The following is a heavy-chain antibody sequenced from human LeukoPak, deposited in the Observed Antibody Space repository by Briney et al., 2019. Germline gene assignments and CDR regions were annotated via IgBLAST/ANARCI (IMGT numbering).Heavy chain of an antibody. J-gene: IGHJ4*02. V-gene: IGHV1-69*01. CDR2: IIPIFGTA. CDR3: AIRGPYSSGWYSMDY. Sequence: SVKVSCKASGGTFSSYAISWVRQAPGQGLEWMGGIIPIFGTANYAQKFQGRVTITADESTSTAYMELSSLRSEDTAVYYCAIRGPYSSGWYSMDYWGQGTLVIVSS. CDR1: GGTFSSYA. D-gene: IGHD6-19*01.